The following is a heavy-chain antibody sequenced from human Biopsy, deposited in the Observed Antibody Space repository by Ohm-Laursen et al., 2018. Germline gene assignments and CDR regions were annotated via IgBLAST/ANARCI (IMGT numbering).Heavy chain of an antibody. V-gene: IGHV1-69*01. CDR2: INPMFGTA. Sequence: SSVTVSCNASGGTFINYAISWVRQAPGQGLEWMGGINPMFGTANYAQMFQGRVTISADESTSTSYMELSSLTTEDTAIYYCARGPHSGSHSCFDYWGRGTLVTVSS. CDR1: GGTFINYA. CDR3: ARGPHSGSHSCFDY. D-gene: IGHD1-26*01. J-gene: IGHJ4*02.